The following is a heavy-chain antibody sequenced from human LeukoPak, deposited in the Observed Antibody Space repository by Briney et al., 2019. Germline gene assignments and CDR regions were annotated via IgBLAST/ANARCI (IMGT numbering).Heavy chain of an antibody. CDR1: GFTYSSYA. D-gene: IGHD7-27*01. CDR3: AKGESSWDYYFDY. CDR2: ISSSGGST. Sequence: GGSLRLSCAASGFTYSSYAMSWVRQAPGKGLEWVSAISSSGGSTYYADSVKGRFTISRDNSKNTLFLQMNSLRAEDTAVYYCAKGESSWDYYFDYWGQGTLVTVSS. V-gene: IGHV3-23*01. J-gene: IGHJ4*02.